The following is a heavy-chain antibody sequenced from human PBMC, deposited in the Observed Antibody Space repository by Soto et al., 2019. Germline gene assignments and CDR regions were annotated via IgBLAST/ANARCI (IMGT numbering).Heavy chain of an antibody. CDR3: ARDGCSGGSCNYYFDY. J-gene: IGHJ4*02. CDR2: IIPIFGTA. D-gene: IGHD2-15*01. CDR1: GGTFSSYA. Sequence: QAQLVQSGAEVKKPGSSVKVSCKASGGTFSSYAISWVRQAPGQGLEWMGGIIPIFGTANYAQKFQGRVTITADESTSTAYMELSSLRSEDTAVYYCARDGCSGGSCNYYFDYWGQGTLVTVSS. V-gene: IGHV1-69*01.